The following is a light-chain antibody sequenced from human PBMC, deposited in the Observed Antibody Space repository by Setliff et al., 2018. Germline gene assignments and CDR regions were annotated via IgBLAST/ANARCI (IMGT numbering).Light chain of an antibody. CDR2: AES. Sequence: DIQMTQSPSFVSASVGDSVTITCRASQNIVSYLNWYQQKPGKAPNLIIYAESNLESGVPTRFSGSGSGTDFTLTISRLQPEDSANYYCQQSYRAPRTFGQGTKVDIK. CDR1: QNIVSY. J-gene: IGKJ1*01. V-gene: IGKV1-39*01. CDR3: QQSYRAPRT.